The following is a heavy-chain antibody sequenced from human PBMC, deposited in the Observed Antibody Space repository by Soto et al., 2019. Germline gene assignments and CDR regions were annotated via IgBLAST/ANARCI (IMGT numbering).Heavy chain of an antibody. CDR2: IYYSGST. D-gene: IGHD2-2*01. CDR3: ARARRYCSSTSCFLNRGYFEL. V-gene: IGHV4-59*01. J-gene: IGHJ2*01. CDR1: GGSISSYY. Sequence: LSLTCTVSGGSISSYYWSWIRQPPGKGLEWIGYIYYSGSTNYNPSLKSRVTISVDTSKNQFSLKLSSVTAADTAVYYCARARRYCSSTSCFLNRGYFELWGRGTLVTVSS.